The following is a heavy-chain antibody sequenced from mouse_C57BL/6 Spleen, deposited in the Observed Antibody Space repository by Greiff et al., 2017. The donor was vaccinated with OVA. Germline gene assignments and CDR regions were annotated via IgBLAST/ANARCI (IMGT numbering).Heavy chain of an antibody. Sequence: VKVVESGAELVKPGASVKISCKASGYAFSSYWMNWVKQRPGKGLEWIGQIYPGDGDTNYNGKFKGKATLTADKSSSTAYMQLSSLTSEDSAVYFCARSGSFKYFDVWGTGTTVTVSS. CDR3: ARSGSFKYFDV. V-gene: IGHV1-80*01. CDR2: IYPGDGDT. J-gene: IGHJ1*03. D-gene: IGHD3-1*01. CDR1: GYAFSSYW.